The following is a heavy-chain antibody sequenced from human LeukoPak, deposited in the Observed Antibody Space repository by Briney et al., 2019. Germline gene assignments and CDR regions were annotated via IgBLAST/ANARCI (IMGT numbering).Heavy chain of an antibody. V-gene: IGHV3-48*02. CDR3: ARVDWMIGAFDI. CDR2: ITSSSSTI. Sequence: GGSLGLSCAASGFTFSTYSMNWVRQAPGKGLEWVSYITSSSSTIYYADSVRGRFTISRDNAKNSLYLQMNSLRDEDTAVYYCARVDWMIGAFDIWGQGTMVTVSS. CDR1: GFTFSTYS. D-gene: IGHD3-22*01. J-gene: IGHJ3*02.